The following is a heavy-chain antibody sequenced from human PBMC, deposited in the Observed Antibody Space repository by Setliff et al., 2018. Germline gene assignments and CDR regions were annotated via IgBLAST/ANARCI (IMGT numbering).Heavy chain of an antibody. V-gene: IGHV4-39*01. J-gene: IGHJ4*02. CDR2: IYYTGTA. Sequence: SETLSLTCTVSGDSISSTSYQWGWVRQPPGKGLEWIGSIYYTGTAYYNPSLKSRVTISVDTSKNQFSLQVTSLAATDTALYFCARHEFVGGYYGSVTYRHLDYWGQGILVTVSS. CDR1: GDSISSTSYQ. CDR3: ARHEFVGGYYGSVTYRHLDY. D-gene: IGHD3-10*01.